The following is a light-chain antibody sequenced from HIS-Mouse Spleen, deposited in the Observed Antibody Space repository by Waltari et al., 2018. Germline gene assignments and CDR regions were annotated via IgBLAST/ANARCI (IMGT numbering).Light chain of an antibody. CDR3: CSYAGSYTYVV. Sequence: QSALTQPRSVPGSPGQSVPIPCTGTRSDVGGYNSVSLYQHHPGKAPKLMIYDVSKRPSGVPDRFSGSKSGNTASLTISGLQAEDEADYYCCSYAGSYTYVVFGGGTKLTVL. CDR2: DVS. V-gene: IGLV2-11*01. J-gene: IGLJ2*01. CDR1: RSDVGGYNS.